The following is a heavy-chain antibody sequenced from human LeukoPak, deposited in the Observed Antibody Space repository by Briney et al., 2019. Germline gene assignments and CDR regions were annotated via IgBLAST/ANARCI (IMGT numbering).Heavy chain of an antibody. J-gene: IGHJ3*02. CDR1: GGSISSYY. CDR3: ARHGGWYLSI. Sequence: PSETLSLTCTVSGGSISSYYWSWIRQPPGKGLGWIGYIYYSGSTNYNPSLKSRVTISVDTSKNQFSLKLSSVTAADTAVYYCARHGGWYLSIWGQGTMVTVSS. CDR2: IYYSGST. D-gene: IGHD6-19*01. V-gene: IGHV4-59*08.